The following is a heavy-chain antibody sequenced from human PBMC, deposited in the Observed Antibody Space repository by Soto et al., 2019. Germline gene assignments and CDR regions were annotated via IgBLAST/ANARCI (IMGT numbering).Heavy chain of an antibody. D-gene: IGHD6-19*01. CDR1: GFTFNYYP. J-gene: IGHJ6*02. V-gene: IGHV3-30-3*01. CDR3: ARLPGALVAVLYIYPLDGREAMSDVDV. Sequence: QMQLVESGGGVVQPGESLRLSCAASGFTFNYYPMHWVRQTPGKGLEWVAVIPFDGSNKYYADSVKGRFTISRDNSKNMLYLQMNSLRAEDAAVYYCARLPGALVAVLYIYPLDGREAMSDVDVWGQGTTVSVSS. CDR2: IPFDGSNK.